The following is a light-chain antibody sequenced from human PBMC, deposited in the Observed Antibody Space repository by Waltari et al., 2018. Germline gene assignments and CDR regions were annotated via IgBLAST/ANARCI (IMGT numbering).Light chain of an antibody. CDR2: DVT. CDR1: NNDVGASKF. Sequence: QSALTQPASVSGSPGQSITISCTGTNNDVGASKFVSWYQQHPGRAPQLMICDVTERPSGVSCRFSGSKSANTASLTISGLLPEDEAIYYCCSFTATHTLLFGGGTTVTVL. CDR3: CSFTATHTLL. V-gene: IGLV2-14*03. J-gene: IGLJ2*01.